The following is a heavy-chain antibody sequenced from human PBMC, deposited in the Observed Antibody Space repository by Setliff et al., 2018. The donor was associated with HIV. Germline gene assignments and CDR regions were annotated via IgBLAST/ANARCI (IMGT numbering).Heavy chain of an antibody. Sequence: LSLTCTVSGVSITSSTYYWGWVRQPPGKGLEWIGSIYYTGNTYYYASLKSRVTISIDASKNQFSLKLSSVTAADTGIYYCATTYCGGICYFRLTNWFDPWGQGTLVTVS. V-gene: IGHV4-39*07. D-gene: IGHD2-21*02. J-gene: IGHJ5*02. CDR3: ATTYCGGICYFRLTNWFDP. CDR1: GVSITSSTYY. CDR2: IYYTGNT.